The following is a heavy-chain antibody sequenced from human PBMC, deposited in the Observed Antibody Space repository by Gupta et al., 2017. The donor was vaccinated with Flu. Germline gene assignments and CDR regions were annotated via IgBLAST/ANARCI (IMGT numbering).Heavy chain of an antibody. CDR2: ISSNGGST. CDR1: GFTFSTYA. D-gene: IGHD2-2*01. V-gene: IGHV3-64*01. Sequence: EVQLVESGGGFVQPGGSLRLSCAASGFTFSTYAMHWVRQAPGKGLEYVSAISSNGGSTYYANSVKGRFTISRDNSKNTLYLQMGSLRAEDMAVYYCARDGGVVPAAMWVYFDYWGQGTLVTVSS. J-gene: IGHJ4*02. CDR3: ARDGGVVPAAMWVYFDY.